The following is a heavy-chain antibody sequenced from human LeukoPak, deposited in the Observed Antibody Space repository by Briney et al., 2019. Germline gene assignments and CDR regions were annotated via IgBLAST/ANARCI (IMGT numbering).Heavy chain of an antibody. V-gene: IGHV3-74*01. J-gene: IGHJ6*02. Sequence: GGSLRLSCAASGFTFTTYWMHWVRQAPGKGLVWVSHINSDGSITSYADSVKGRFTISRDNAKNTLYLQMNSLRAEDTAVYYCARAMDVWGQGTTVTVSS. CDR1: GFTFTTYW. CDR3: ARAMDV. CDR2: INSDGSIT.